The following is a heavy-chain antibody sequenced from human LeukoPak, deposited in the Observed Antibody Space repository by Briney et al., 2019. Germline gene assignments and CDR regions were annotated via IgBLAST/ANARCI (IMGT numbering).Heavy chain of an antibody. J-gene: IGHJ5*02. Sequence: PGGSLRLSCAASGFTFSDYYMSWIRQAPGKGLEWLSDISSSGSTRYYADSVKGRFTISRDNAKNSLYLQMNSLRAEDTAVYYCARDRNRGYSYGQGLDAWGQGTLVTVSS. V-gene: IGHV3-11*01. CDR2: ISSSGSTR. CDR1: GFTFSDYY. CDR3: ARDRNRGYSYGQGLDA. D-gene: IGHD5-18*01.